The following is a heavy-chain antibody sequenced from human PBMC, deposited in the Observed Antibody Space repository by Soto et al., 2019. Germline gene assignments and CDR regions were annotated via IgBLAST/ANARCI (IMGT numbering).Heavy chain of an antibody. CDR3: ARDILTGGTTGFDY. V-gene: IGHV3-30-3*01. J-gene: IGHJ4*02. Sequence: GGSLRLSCAASGFTLSSYAMDWVRQAPGKGLEWVAVISYDGSSKYYADSSKGRFTISRDNSKNTLYLQMNSLRAEDTAVYYCARDILTGGTTGFDYWGQGTMVTVSS. D-gene: IGHD6-13*01. CDR1: GFTLSSYA. CDR2: ISYDGSSK.